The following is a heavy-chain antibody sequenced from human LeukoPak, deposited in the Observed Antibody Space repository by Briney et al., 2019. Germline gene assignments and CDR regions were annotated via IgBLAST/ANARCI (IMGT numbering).Heavy chain of an antibody. D-gene: IGHD7-27*01. CDR2: IYYSECT. V-gene: IGHV4-39*07. CDR1: GASISSSRYY. J-gene: IGHJ6*03. CDR3: ARVTNELGTEYHYCYYYMVV. Sequence: SEPLSLTRTVSGASISSSRYYWRGPPQPPREGLGWIGSIYYSECTDYHPPLKSRLTISLHTSKNQFSLKLSSVTPADTAVYYCARVTNELGTEYHYCYYYMVVWGKGTTVTVSS.